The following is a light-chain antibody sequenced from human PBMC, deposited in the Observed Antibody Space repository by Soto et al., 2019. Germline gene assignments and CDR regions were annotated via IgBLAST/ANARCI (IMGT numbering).Light chain of an antibody. Sequence: DIQMTQSPSTLAASVGDTVTMTCRSSSKWLAWYQKKPGKAPKLLIYDVSNLERGVPPRFSGSTSGAESTLTITGLQRDDLGTYYCQHTTDFTFGQGTKVDIK. CDR3: QHTTDFT. V-gene: IGKV1-5*01. J-gene: IGKJ2*01. CDR1: SSSKW. CDR2: DVS.